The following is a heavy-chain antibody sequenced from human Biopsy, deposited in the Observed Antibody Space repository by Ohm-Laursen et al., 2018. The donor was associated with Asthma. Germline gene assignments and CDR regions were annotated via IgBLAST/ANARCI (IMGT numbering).Heavy chain of an antibody. D-gene: IGHD5-12*01. CDR1: GDSFSIYA. J-gene: IGHJ6*02. V-gene: IGHV1-69*13. CDR2: LIPVLGTP. CDR3: ARGYSGSDRIVYYYSGLEV. Sequence: GASVKVSCKPSGDSFSIYAISWVRQAPGQGLEWMGGLIPVLGTPDHAQMFEGRVTITADESTSTAYMELSSLSSEDTAVYYCARGYSGSDRIVYYYSGLEVWGQGTTVTVSS.